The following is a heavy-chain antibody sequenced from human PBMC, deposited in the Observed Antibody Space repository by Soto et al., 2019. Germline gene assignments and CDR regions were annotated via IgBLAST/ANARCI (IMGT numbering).Heavy chain of an antibody. CDR2: IYYSGST. J-gene: IGHJ5*02. CDR3: ARDRYYGSGPRKWFDP. V-gene: IGHV4-30-4*01. D-gene: IGHD3-10*01. Sequence: PSETLSLTCTVSGGSISSGDYYWSWIRQPPGKGLEWIGYIYYSGSTYYNPSLKSRVTISVDTSKNQFSLKLSSVTAADTAVYYCARDRYYGSGPRKWFDPWGQGTLVNVS. CDR1: GGSISSGDYY.